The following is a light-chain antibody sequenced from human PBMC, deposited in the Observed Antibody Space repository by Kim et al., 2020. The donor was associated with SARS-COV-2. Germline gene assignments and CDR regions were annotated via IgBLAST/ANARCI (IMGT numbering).Light chain of an antibody. Sequence: NFMLTQPHSVSESPGKTVTISCTGSSGSIASNYVQWYQQRPGSAPTTVIYEDNQRPSGVPDRFSGSIDSYSNSASLTISGLKTEDEADYYCQSYDSSAWVFGGGTQLTVL. J-gene: IGLJ3*02. CDR2: EDN. CDR1: SGSIASNY. V-gene: IGLV6-57*02. CDR3: QSYDSSAWV.